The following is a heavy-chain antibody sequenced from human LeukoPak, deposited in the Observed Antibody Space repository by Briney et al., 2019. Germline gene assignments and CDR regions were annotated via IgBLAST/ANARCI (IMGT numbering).Heavy chain of an antibody. CDR2: ISGSGGST. CDR3: AKASYDSSGFDAFDI. CDR1: GFTFSSYG. Sequence: GGSLRLSCAASGFTFSSYGMSWVRQAPGKGLEWVSAISGSGGSTYYADSVKGRFTISRDNSKNTLYLQMNSLRAEDTAVYYCAKASYDSSGFDAFDIWGQGTMVTVSS. V-gene: IGHV3-23*01. D-gene: IGHD3-22*01. J-gene: IGHJ3*02.